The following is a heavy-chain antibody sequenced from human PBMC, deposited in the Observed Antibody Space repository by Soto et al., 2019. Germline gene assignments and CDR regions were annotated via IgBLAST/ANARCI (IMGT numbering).Heavy chain of an antibody. CDR3: ARDSGSDLRAPVAVFDY. CDR2: ISDYNGNT. Sequence: QVQLVQSGVEVKKPGASVKVSCRTLGYTFSSYGMSWVRQAPGQGLEWLGWISDYNGNTNYAQKVQGRVTLTTDTSTRTAFMELRNLTYDDTAVYYCARDSGSDLRAPVAVFDYWGQGTLVAVSS. CDR1: GYTFSSYG. V-gene: IGHV1-18*01. J-gene: IGHJ4*02. D-gene: IGHD3-10*01.